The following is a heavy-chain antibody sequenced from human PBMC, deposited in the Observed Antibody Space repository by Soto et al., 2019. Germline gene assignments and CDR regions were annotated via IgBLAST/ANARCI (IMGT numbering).Heavy chain of an antibody. Sequence: QLQLQESGSGLVRPSQTLSLTCSVSGGSISSGGYSWNWIRQPPGKGLEWIGYIYHSGSTLYNPPLKSRVTISGDKSKNQFSLKLSSLTAADTDVYYCARDQLEGNWFDPWGQGTLVTVSS. CDR1: GGSISSGGYS. CDR2: IYHSGST. J-gene: IGHJ5*02. D-gene: IGHD1-1*01. CDR3: ARDQLEGNWFDP. V-gene: IGHV4-30-2*01.